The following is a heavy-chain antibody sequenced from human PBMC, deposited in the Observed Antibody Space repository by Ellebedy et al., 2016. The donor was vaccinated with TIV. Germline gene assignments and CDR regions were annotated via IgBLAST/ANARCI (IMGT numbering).Heavy chain of an antibody. D-gene: IGHD3-16*01. CDR1: GFTFSSYG. J-gene: IGHJ3*02. CDR2: ISYDGSNK. CDR3: AKTTRGGPGGAFDI. Sequence: GGSLRLSCAASGFTFSSYGMHWVRQAPGKGLEWVAVISYDGSNKYYADSVKGRFSISRDNSKNTLYLQMNILRAEDTAVYYCAKTTRGGPGGAFDIWGQGTMVTVSS. V-gene: IGHV3-30*18.